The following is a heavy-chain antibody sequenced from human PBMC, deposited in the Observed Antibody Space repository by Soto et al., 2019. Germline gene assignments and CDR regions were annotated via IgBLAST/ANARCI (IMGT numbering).Heavy chain of an antibody. D-gene: IGHD2-2*01. J-gene: IGHJ6*02. CDR3: ARHVPAAGYYYGMDV. V-gene: IGHV1-69*12. CDR1: GGTFSGYA. Sequence: QVQLVQSGAEVKKPGSSVKVSCKASGGTFSGYAISWVRQAPGQGLEWMGGIIPIFGTANYAQKFQGRVQITADESTSTAYMELSSLRSEDTAVYYCARHVPAAGYYYGMDVWGQGTTVTVSS. CDR2: IIPIFGTA.